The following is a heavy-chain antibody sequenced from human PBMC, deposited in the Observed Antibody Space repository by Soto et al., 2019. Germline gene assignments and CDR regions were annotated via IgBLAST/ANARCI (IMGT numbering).Heavy chain of an antibody. CDR2: IIPLFGTA. V-gene: IGHV1-69*13. Sequence: GASVKVSCKTSGGTFSTYAIYWVRQAPGRGLEWMGAIIPLFGTADYAQKFQGRVTITADESTSTASMELSSLRSEDTAVYYCARPKGSYSSGYYYFDYWGQGTLVTVSS. CDR3: ARPKGSYSSGYYYFDY. J-gene: IGHJ4*02. D-gene: IGHD6-19*01. CDR1: GGTFSTYA.